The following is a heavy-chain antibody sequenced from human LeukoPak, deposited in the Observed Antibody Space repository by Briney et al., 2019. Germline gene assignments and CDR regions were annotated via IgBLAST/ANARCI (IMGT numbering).Heavy chain of an antibody. CDR1: GGTFSSYA. CDR2: IIPILGIA. Sequence: SVKVSCNASGGTFSSYAISWVRQAPEQGLEWMGRIIPILGIANYAQKFQGRVTITADKSTSTAYMELSSLRSEDTAVYYCARATPGDYWGQGTLVTVSS. J-gene: IGHJ4*02. CDR3: ARATPGDY. D-gene: IGHD3-10*01. V-gene: IGHV1-69*04.